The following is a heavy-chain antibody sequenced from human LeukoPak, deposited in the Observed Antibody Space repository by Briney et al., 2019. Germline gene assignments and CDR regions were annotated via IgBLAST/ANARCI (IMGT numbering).Heavy chain of an antibody. CDR2: LKRDGSER. D-gene: IGHD1-26*01. J-gene: IGHJ4*02. Sequence: QPGGSLRLSCAVSGFTSYSDYMSWVRQAPGRGLEWVASLKRDGSERTYVDSVKGRFSISRDSAKGSLYLQMNGLGAEDTAVYYCATGRATNMYWGQGVLVTVSS. V-gene: IGHV3-7*01. CDR1: GFTSYSDY. CDR3: ATGRATNMY.